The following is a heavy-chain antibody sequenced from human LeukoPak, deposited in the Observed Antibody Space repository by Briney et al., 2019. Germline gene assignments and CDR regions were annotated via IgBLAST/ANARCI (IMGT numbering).Heavy chain of an antibody. CDR2: IIPIFGTA. D-gene: IGHD2-15*01. V-gene: IGHV1-69*05. CDR1: GGPFTLNI. J-gene: IGHJ4*02. Sequence: SVNVSCKPSGGPFTLNITSWVRQAPGQGLQWMGGIIPIFGTANYAQKFQDRVTITTDESTSTTYMELRSLRSEDTAVFFCASHGRGYCSGGSCGGLDNWGQGTLVTVSS. CDR3: ASHGRGYCSGGSCGGLDN.